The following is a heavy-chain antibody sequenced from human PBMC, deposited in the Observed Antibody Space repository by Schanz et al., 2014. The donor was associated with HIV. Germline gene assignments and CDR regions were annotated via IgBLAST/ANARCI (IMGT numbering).Heavy chain of an antibody. CDR3: AKGYTSSSVFNL. Sequence: QVQLVESGGGVVQPGRSLRLSCAASGFTFSSFGMHWVRQAPGKGLEWVAVISSDGSEEYFADSVKGRFTISRDNSKNTLYLQMNRLRPDDTAVYYCAKGYTSSSVFNLWGRGTLVTVSS. V-gene: IGHV3-30*18. D-gene: IGHD6-6*01. CDR2: ISSDGSEE. CDR1: GFTFSSFG. J-gene: IGHJ2*01.